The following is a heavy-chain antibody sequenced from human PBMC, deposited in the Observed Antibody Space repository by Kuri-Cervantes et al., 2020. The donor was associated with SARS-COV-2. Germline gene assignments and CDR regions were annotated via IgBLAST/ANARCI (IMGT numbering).Heavy chain of an antibody. CDR2: IFHSGTT. J-gene: IGHJ6*02. Sequence: ESLKISCAASGFTFSDYYMSWIRQAPGKGLEWIGEIFHSGTTNYNPSLKSRVTISVDKYKNQFSLKLTSVTAADTAVYYCARNDCSGGNCYFQSSGLDVWGQGTTVTVSS. CDR3: ARNDCSGGNCYFQSSGLDV. CDR1: GFTFSDYY. V-gene: IGHV4-34*12. D-gene: IGHD2-15*01.